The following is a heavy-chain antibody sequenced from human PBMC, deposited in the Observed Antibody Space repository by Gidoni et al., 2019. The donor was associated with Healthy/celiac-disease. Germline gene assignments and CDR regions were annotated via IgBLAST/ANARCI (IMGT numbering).Heavy chain of an antibody. CDR3: ANSNRPGTTFLFDY. D-gene: IGHD1-7*01. Sequence: EVQLLESGGGLVQPGGSLRLSCAASGFTFSSYAMRWVRQAPGKGLEWVSAISGSGGSTYYADSVKGRFTISRDNSKNTLYLQMNSLRAEDTAVYYCANSNRPGTTFLFDYWGQGTLVTVSS. CDR2: ISGSGGST. J-gene: IGHJ4*02. CDR1: GFTFSSYA. V-gene: IGHV3-23*01.